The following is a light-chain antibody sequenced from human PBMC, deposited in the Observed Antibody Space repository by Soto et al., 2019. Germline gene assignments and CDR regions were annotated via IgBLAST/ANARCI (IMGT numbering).Light chain of an antibody. J-gene: IGKJ4*01. V-gene: IGKV1-5*01. CDR3: QQYDNLPLT. CDR2: DAP. Sequence: DIQMTQSPSTLSASVGDRVTITCRASQSISSWLAWYQQKPGKAPKLLIYDAPSLESGVPSRFSGSGSGTEFTLTISSLQPDDFATYYCQQYDNLPLTFGGGTKVEIK. CDR1: QSISSW.